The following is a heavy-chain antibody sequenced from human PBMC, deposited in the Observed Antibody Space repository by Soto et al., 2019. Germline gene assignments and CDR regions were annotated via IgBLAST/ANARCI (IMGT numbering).Heavy chain of an antibody. J-gene: IGHJ4*02. Sequence: GGSLRLSCAATGFALSDHYMTWVRQAPGKGLEWISYTSGTGSTMYYTDSVKGRFTISRDNAMNLLYLQMDSLRAEDTALYYCARGTSYSGYDLRDYWGQGTLVTVSS. CDR2: TSGTGSTM. CDR3: ARGTSYSGYDLRDY. D-gene: IGHD5-12*01. V-gene: IGHV3-11*01. CDR1: GFALSDHY.